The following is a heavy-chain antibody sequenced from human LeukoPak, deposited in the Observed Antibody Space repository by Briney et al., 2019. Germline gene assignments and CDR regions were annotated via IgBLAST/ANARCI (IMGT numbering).Heavy chain of an antibody. CDR1: GGSISSYY. D-gene: IGHD2-8*02. CDR3: ARDLTGGLFDL. V-gene: IGHV4-59*01. Sequence: SETLSLTCTVSGGSISSYYWSWIRQPPGKGLEWIGYIYYSGSTNYNPSLKSRVTISVDTSKNQLSLKLSSVTAAGTAVYYCARDLTGGLFDLWGRGTLVTVSS. J-gene: IGHJ2*01. CDR2: IYYSGST.